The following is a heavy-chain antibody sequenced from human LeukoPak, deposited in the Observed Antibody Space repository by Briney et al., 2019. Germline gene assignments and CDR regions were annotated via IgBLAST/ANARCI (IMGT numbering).Heavy chain of an antibody. CDR2: ISSSGDSI. D-gene: IGHD3-22*01. V-gene: IGHV3-11*01. J-gene: IGHJ4*02. CDR3: ARHSSGYFRLDY. Sequence: GGSLRLSCAASGFAFSNYYMSWIRQAPGKGLEWVSYISSSGDSIYYADSVKGRFTISRDNAKNSLYLQMNSLRAEDTAVYYCARHSSGYFRLDYWGQGTLVTVSS. CDR1: GFAFSNYY.